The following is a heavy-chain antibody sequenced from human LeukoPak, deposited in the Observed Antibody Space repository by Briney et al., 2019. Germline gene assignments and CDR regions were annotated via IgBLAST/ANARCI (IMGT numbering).Heavy chain of an antibody. Sequence: PGGSLRLSCAASGFTFSDAWMSWVHQAPGKGPEWVGRIKSKGGGGTTDYAAPVKGRFTISRDDSKNTLYLQMNSLKTEDTAVYYCTTDYGSGSYHYFNYWGQGTLVTVSS. CDR1: GFTFSDAW. V-gene: IGHV3-15*01. CDR2: IKSKGGGGTT. CDR3: TTDYGSGSYHYFNY. J-gene: IGHJ4*02. D-gene: IGHD3-10*01.